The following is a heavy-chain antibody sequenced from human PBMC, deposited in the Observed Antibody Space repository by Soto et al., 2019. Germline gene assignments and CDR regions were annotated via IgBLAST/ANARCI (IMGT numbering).Heavy chain of an antibody. J-gene: IGHJ6*03. D-gene: IGHD3-10*01. Sequence: VGSLRLSCAASGFTGSSNYMSWVRQAPGKGLEWVSVIYSGGSTYYADSVKGRFTISRHNSKNTLYLQMNSLRAEDTAVYYCARVRSGVRGVDYYYYMDVWGKGTTITVSS. V-gene: IGHV3-53*04. CDR2: IYSGGST. CDR3: ARVRSGVRGVDYYYYMDV. CDR1: GFTGSSNY.